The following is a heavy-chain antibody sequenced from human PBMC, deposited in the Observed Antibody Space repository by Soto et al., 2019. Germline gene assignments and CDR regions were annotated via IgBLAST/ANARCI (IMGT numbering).Heavy chain of an antibody. CDR1: GGSFSGYY. V-gene: IGHV4-34*01. J-gene: IGHJ5*02. D-gene: IGHD3-9*01. Sequence: PSETLSLTCAVYGGSFSGYYWSWIRQPPGKGLEWIGEINHSGSTNYNPSLKSRVTISVDTSKNQFSLKLSSVTAADTAVYYCARFKYYDILTGYYTNWFDPWGQGTLVTVSS. CDR2: INHSGST. CDR3: ARFKYYDILTGYYTNWFDP.